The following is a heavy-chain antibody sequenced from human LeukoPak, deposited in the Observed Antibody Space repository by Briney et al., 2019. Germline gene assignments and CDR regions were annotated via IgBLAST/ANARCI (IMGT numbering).Heavy chain of an antibody. Sequence: GGSLRLSCAASGFTFSSYAMSWVRQAPGKGLEWVSAASGSGGSTYYADSVKGRFTISRDNSKNTLYLQMNSLRAEDTAVYYCAKSRRQLRFLEWSSFDYWGQGTLVTVSS. CDR1: GFTFSSYA. J-gene: IGHJ4*02. D-gene: IGHD3-3*01. V-gene: IGHV3-23*01. CDR2: ASGSGGST. CDR3: AKSRRQLRFLEWSSFDY.